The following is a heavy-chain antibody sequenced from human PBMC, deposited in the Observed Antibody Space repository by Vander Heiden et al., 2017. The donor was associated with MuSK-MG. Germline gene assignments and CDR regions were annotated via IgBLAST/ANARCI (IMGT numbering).Heavy chain of an antibody. J-gene: IGHJ5*02. CDR1: GGTFSSYA. D-gene: IGHD5-18*01. Sequence: QVQLVQSGAEVKKPGSSVKVSCKASGGTFSSYAISWVRQAPGQGLEWMGGIIPIFGTANYAQKFQGRVTITADESTSTAYMELSSLRSEDTAVYYCARGIGQLWLQSGQWRFDPWGQGTLVTVSS. CDR3: ARGIGQLWLQSGQWRFDP. CDR2: IIPIFGTA. V-gene: IGHV1-69*01.